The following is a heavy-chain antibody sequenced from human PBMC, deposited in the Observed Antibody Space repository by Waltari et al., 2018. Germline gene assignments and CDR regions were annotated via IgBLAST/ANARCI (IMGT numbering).Heavy chain of an antibody. CDR2: INYDGSQK. D-gene: IGHD2-2*01. Sequence: EVKLVESGGDLVQPGGSLRLSCAAYGFTFSRYGMSWVRQTPGKGLEWGANINYDGSQKYYADSVKGRFTTSRDNAKNSVYLQMHSLRVEDTAMYYCAKSRGFEYWGQGALVTVSS. CDR1: GFTFSRYG. J-gene: IGHJ4*02. CDR3: AKSRGFEY. V-gene: IGHV3-7*01.